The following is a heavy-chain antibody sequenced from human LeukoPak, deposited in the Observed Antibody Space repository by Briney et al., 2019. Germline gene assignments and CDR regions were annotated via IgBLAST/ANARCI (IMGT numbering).Heavy chain of an antibody. D-gene: IGHD6-13*01. CDR3: ARDPSAVALGTYG. CDR2: IYSGGAT. J-gene: IGHJ4*02. V-gene: IGHV3-66*01. Sequence: GGSLRLSCAPSGVTVGNNYMIWVRQAPGEGLEWVSRIYSGGATNYADSVKGRFTMSRDSSKNTLFLQLSSLRAEDTAVYYCARDPSAVALGTYGWGQGTLVTVSS. CDR1: GVTVGNNY.